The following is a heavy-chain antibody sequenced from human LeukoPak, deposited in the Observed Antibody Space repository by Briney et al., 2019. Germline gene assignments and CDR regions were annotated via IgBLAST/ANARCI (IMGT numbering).Heavy chain of an antibody. CDR1: GFTFSTYA. J-gene: IGHJ4*02. CDR2: ISYDRSNK. Sequence: PGGSLRLSCAASGFTFSTYALHWVRQAPGKGLEWVAVISYDRSNKYYVDSVKGRFTISRDTAKNSLYLQMNSLRAEDTAVYYCARALYDTSGYYFDYWGQGTLVTVSS. D-gene: IGHD3-22*01. CDR3: ARALYDTSGYYFDY. V-gene: IGHV3-30*04.